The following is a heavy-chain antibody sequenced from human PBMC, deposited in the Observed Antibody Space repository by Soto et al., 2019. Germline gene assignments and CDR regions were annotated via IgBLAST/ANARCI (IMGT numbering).Heavy chain of an antibody. D-gene: IGHD3-10*01. CDR1: GGSISSGGYS. Sequence: SETLSLTCAVSGGSISSGGYSWSWIRQPPGKGLEWIGYIYHSGSTYYNPSLKSRVTISVDRSKNQFSLKLSSVTAADTAVYYCARARSGSYGFWYFDLWGRGTLVTVSS. CDR3: ARARSGSYGFWYFDL. J-gene: IGHJ2*01. CDR2: IYHSGST. V-gene: IGHV4-30-2*01.